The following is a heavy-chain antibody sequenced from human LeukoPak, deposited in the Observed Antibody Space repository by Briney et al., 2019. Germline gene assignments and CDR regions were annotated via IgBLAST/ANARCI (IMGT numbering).Heavy chain of an antibody. V-gene: IGHV4-59*01. CDR3: ARGVVVPAAPQGYWFDP. CDR2: IYYSGTT. CDR1: GFSISSYY. D-gene: IGHD2-2*01. J-gene: IGHJ5*02. Sequence: SETLSLTCTVSGFSISSYYWNWIRQPPGKGLEWIGHIYYSGTTNYNPSLKSRVTISVDTSKNQFSLKLSSVTAADTAVYYCARGVVVPAAPQGYWFDPWGQGTLVTVSS.